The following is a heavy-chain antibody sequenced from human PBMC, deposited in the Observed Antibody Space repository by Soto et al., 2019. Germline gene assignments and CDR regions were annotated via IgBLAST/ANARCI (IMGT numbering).Heavy chain of an antibody. CDR1: GGSISSYY. V-gene: IGHV4-59*01. J-gene: IGHJ3*02. CDR2: IYYSGST. CDR3: ARDKSTYYDFWSGYSYAFDI. D-gene: IGHD3-3*01. Sequence: SETLSLTCTVSGGSISSYYWSWIRQPPGKGLEWIGYIYYSGSTNYNPSLKSRVTISVDTSKNQFSLKLSSVTAADTAVYYCARDKSTYYDFWSGYSYAFDIWGQGTMVTVSS.